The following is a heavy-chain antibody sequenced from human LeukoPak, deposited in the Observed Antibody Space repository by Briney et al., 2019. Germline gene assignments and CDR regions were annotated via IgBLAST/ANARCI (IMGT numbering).Heavy chain of an antibody. CDR1: GGTFSSYA. D-gene: IGHD6-13*01. CDR3: ARGDIAAAGSFDP. CDR2: IIPILGIA. V-gene: IGHV1-69*04. Sequence: ASVKVSCKASGGTFSSYAISWVRQAPGQGLEWMGWIIPILGIANYAQKFQGRVTITADKSTSTAYMELSSLRSEDTAVYYCARGDIAAAGSFDPWGQGTLVTVSS. J-gene: IGHJ5*02.